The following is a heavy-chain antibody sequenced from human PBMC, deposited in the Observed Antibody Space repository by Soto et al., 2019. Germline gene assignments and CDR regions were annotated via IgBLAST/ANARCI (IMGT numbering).Heavy chain of an antibody. V-gene: IGHV5-51*01. CDR3: ARQGTTMVRGVIPRFDP. Sequence: GESLKISCQGSGYSFTNYWVGWVRQIPGRGLEWMGIIHPGDSDTRYSPFFQGQVTISADKSISTAYLQWSSLKASDTVMYYCARQGTTMVRGVIPRFDPWGQGTLVTVSS. CDR2: IHPGDSDT. J-gene: IGHJ5*02. D-gene: IGHD3-10*01. CDR1: GYSFTNYW.